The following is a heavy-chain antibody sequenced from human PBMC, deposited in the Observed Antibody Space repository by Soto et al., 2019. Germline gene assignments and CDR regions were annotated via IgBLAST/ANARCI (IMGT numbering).Heavy chain of an antibody. Sequence: PGGSLRLSCAASGFTFSSYAMSWVRQAPGKGLEWVSAISGSGGSTYYADSVKGRFTISRDNSKNTLYLQMNSLRAEDTAVYYCAKDPTRGHIVVVTAISFGYWGQGTLVTVSS. D-gene: IGHD2-21*02. CDR2: ISGSGGST. CDR1: GFTFSSYA. V-gene: IGHV3-23*01. J-gene: IGHJ4*02. CDR3: AKDPTRGHIVVVTAISFGY.